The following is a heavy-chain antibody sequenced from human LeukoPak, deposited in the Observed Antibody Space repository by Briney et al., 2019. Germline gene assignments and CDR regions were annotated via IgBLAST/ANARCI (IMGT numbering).Heavy chain of an antibody. V-gene: IGHV3-30*18. Sequence: GGSLRLSCAASGFTFSSYGMHWARQAPGKGLEWVAVISYDGSNKYYADSVKGRFTISRDNSKNTLYLQMNSLRAEDTAVYYCAKAHGHYYDSSGYADYWGQGTLVTVSS. J-gene: IGHJ4*02. CDR2: ISYDGSNK. CDR1: GFTFSSYG. D-gene: IGHD3-22*01. CDR3: AKAHGHYYDSSGYADY.